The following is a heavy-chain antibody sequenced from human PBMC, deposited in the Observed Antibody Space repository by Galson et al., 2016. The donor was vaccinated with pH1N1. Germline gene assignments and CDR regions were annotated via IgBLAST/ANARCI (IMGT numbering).Heavy chain of an antibody. CDR3: ARGLLSEWDVGMDV. D-gene: IGHD2-8*01. Sequence: SLRLSCAASGFNFNTYTMNWVRQAPGKGLEWVSCISSSSSHMYYADSVKGRFTISRDNANNSLYLHMDSLRAEDTALYYCARGLLSEWDVGMDVWGQGTTVTVSS. J-gene: IGHJ6*02. V-gene: IGHV3-21*01. CDR2: ISSSSSHM. CDR1: GFNFNTYT.